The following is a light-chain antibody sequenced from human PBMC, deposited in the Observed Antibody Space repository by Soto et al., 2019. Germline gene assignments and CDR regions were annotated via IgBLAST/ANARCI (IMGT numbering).Light chain of an antibody. Sequence: QLVLTQSPSASASLGASVKLTCTLSSGHSSYAIAWHQQQPEKGPRYLMKINSDGSHNKGDGIPDRFSGSRSGAERYLTISSLQSEDEADYYCQTWGTVNVVFGGGTKLTVL. CDR3: QTWGTVNVV. V-gene: IGLV4-69*01. J-gene: IGLJ2*01. CDR1: SGHSSYA. CDR2: INSDGSH.